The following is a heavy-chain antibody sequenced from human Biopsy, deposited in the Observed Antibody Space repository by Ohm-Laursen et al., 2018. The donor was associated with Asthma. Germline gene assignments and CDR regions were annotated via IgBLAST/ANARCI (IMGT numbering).Heavy chain of an antibody. CDR1: GFMFRSFG. J-gene: IGHJ4*02. Sequence: SLRLSCTASGFMFRSFGMHWVRQAPGKGLEWVAVISYDGNHKFYEDSVKGRFAISRDNSKNTLYLQMNSLRTEDTAVYYCAKRRGYSGHDNDYWGQGTLVVVSS. V-gene: IGHV3-30*18. CDR2: ISYDGNHK. D-gene: IGHD5-12*01. CDR3: AKRRGYSGHDNDY.